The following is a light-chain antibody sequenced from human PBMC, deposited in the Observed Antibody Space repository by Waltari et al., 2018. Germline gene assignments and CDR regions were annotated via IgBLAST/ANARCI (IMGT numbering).Light chain of an antibody. V-gene: IGKV1-39*01. CDR2: VAS. CDR1: QTINDY. J-gene: IGKJ1*01. CDR3: QQTYSSSRT. Sequence: DIQVTQPPPSLPASVGDTVTITCRASQTINDYLNWYQQKPGKAPQLLIFVASSLQTGVPSRFSGSGSATDFTLTITSLQPEDFATYYCQQTYSSSRTFGQGTRVEV.